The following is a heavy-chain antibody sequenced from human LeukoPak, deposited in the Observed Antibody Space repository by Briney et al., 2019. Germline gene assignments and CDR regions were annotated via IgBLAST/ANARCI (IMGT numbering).Heavy chain of an antibody. CDR2: IYYSGST. V-gene: IGHV4-59*12. Sequence: PSETLSLTCTVSGDSISSYYCSWIRQPPGKGLEWIGYIYYSGSTSYNPSLKSRVTISVDTSKNQFSLKLSSVTAADTAVYYCAREGSDYGGNLLSYWGQGTLVTVSS. J-gene: IGHJ4*02. D-gene: IGHD4-23*01. CDR3: AREGSDYGGNLLSY. CDR1: GDSISSYY.